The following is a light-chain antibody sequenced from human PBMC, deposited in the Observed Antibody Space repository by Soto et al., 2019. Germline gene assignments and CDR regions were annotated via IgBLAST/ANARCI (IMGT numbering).Light chain of an antibody. J-gene: IGKJ5*01. Sequence: DIKMTQSPSSLSASVGDRVTITCRASQDISVYLAWYQQKPGKVPKLLIYSASTLQSGVPSRFSGSGSGTDFTLTISSLQPEDVATYYCQKFNTVPLTFGQGTRLEIK. CDR1: QDISVY. V-gene: IGKV1-27*01. CDR2: SAS. CDR3: QKFNTVPLT.